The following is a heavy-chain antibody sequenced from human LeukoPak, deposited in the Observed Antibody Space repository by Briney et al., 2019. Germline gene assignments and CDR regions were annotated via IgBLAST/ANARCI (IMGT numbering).Heavy chain of an antibody. CDR2: IYHSGST. D-gene: IGHD3-10*01. CDR1: GGSISSGGYS. J-gene: IGHJ4*02. Sequence: PSQTLSLTCAVSGGSISSGGYSWSWIRQPPGKGLEWIGYIYHSGSTYYNPSLKSRVTISVDRSKNQFSLKLSSVTAADTAVYYCARGSEVIRTYSDYWGQGTLVTVSS. V-gene: IGHV4-30-2*01. CDR3: ARGSEVIRTYSDY.